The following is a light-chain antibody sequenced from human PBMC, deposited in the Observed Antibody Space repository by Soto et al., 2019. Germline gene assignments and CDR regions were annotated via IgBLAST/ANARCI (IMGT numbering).Light chain of an antibody. CDR3: GTGASYLSVGV. V-gene: IGLV1-51*01. CDR2: DNN. J-gene: IGLJ3*02. CDR1: GSNIGSNS. Sequence: QSLLTHPPSRSAAPGQTVTISCSGSGSNIGSNSVSWYQQVPGTAPKLLLYDNNKRPSGIPDRFFGSKSGTSATLGIAGLQTADEADYDCGTGASYLSVGVFGGGSQLTVL.